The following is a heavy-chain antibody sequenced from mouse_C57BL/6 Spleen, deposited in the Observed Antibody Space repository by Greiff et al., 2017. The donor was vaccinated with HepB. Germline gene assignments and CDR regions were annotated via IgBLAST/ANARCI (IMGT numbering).Heavy chain of an antibody. CDR2: ISNGGGST. D-gene: IGHD2-3*01. Sequence: EVQLVESGGGLVQPGGSLKLSCAASGFTFSDYYMYWVRQTPEKRLEWVAYISNGGGSTYYPDTVKGRFTISRDNAKNTLYLQMSRLKSEDTAMYYCARHGGWLDAMDYWGQGTSVTVSS. V-gene: IGHV5-12*01. CDR1: GFTFSDYY. CDR3: ARHGGWLDAMDY. J-gene: IGHJ4*01.